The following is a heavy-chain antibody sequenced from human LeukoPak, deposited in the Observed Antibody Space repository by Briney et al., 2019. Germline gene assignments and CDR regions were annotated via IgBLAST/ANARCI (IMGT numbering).Heavy chain of an antibody. V-gene: IGHV4-39*02. CDR3: ARDRGWTTVVTHRYFDL. CDR1: GGSISSSSYY. CDR2: IYYSGST. Sequence: SETLSLTCTVSGGSISSSSYYWGWIRQPPGKGLEWIGSIYYSGSTYYNPSLKNRVTISVDTSKNQFSLKLSSVTAADTAVYYCARDRGWTTVVTHRYFDLWGRGTLVTVSS. D-gene: IGHD4-23*01. J-gene: IGHJ2*01.